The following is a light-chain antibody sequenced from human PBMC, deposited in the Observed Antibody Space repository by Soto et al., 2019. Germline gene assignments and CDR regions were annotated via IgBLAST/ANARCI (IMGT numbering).Light chain of an antibody. CDR1: SSDVGGYNY. J-gene: IGLJ2*01. CDR3: SSYTSSSTLV. Sequence: QSVLTQPASVSGSPGQSITISCTGTSSDVGGYNYVSWYQQHPGKAPKLMIYEVRNRPSGVSNRFSGSKSGNTASLTISVLQAEDEADYYCSSYTSSSTLVFGGGTKLTVL. CDR2: EVR. V-gene: IGLV2-14*01.